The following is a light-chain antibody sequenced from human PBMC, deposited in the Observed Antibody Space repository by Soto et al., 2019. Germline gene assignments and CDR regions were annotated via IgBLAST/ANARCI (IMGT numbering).Light chain of an antibody. J-gene: IGKJ2*01. Sequence: DIVMTQSPDSLAVSLGERATINCKSSQSVLYSSHNKNYLAWYQQKQGQPPKLLVYWASTRESGVPDRFSGSGSGTDFTLTVSSLQAQDVAVHYCQQHYSTPGYTFGQRNKLDIK. CDR2: WAS. CDR1: QSVLYSSHNKNY. CDR3: QQHYSTPGYT. V-gene: IGKV4-1*01.